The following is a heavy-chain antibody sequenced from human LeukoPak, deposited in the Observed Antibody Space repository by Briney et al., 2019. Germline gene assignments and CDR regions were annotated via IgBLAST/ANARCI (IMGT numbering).Heavy chain of an antibody. CDR3: ARHLSIAAAGSDFDY. J-gene: IGHJ4*02. V-gene: IGHV4-59*08. D-gene: IGHD6-13*01. Sequence: YPSETLSLTCTVSGGSISSYYWSWIRQPPGKGLEWIGYIYYSGSTNYNPSLKSRVTISVDTSKNQFSLKLSSVTDADTAVYYCARHLSIAAAGSDFDYWGPGTLVTVSS. CDR2: IYYSGST. CDR1: GGSISSYY.